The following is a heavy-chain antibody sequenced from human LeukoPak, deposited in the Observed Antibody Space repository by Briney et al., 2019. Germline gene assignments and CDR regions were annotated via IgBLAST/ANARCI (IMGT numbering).Heavy chain of an antibody. V-gene: IGHV3-11*01. J-gene: IGHJ4*02. Sequence: GGSLRLSCAASGFTFSAYYMSWIRQAPGKGLERVSYISSSGSTIYYADSVKGRFTISRDNAENSLYLQMNSLRAEDTAVYYCARLVNYYFDYWGQGTLATVSS. D-gene: IGHD2-21*01. CDR2: ISSSGSTI. CDR1: GFTFSAYY. CDR3: ARLVNYYFDY.